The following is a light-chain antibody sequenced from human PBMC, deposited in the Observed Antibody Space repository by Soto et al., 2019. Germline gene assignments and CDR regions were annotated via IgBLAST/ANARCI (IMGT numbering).Light chain of an antibody. CDR3: QTYDNNLEGV. CDR1: SSNIGAGYD. V-gene: IGLV1-40*01. CDR2: GST. Sequence: QSVLTQPPSVSGAPGQTVTISCTGSSSNIGAGYDVHWSQQLPGTAPKLLIYGSTNRPSGVPDRFSASKSGTSASLAITGLQAEDEADYYCQTYDNNLEGVFGGGTKVTVL. J-gene: IGLJ2*01.